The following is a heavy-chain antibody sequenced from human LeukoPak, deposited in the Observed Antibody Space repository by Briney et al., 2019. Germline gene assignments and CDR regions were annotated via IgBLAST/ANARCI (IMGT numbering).Heavy chain of an antibody. CDR3: ARVAVGSSWRRGYYYYYYMDV. CDR2: ISSSSSTI. Sequence: GGSQRLSCATSGFTFSSYSMNWVRQAPGKGLEWDSHISSSSSTIYYSDSVKGRFTISSDNAKNSLYLQMNSLRAEDTAVYYCARVAVGSSWRRGYYYYYYMDVWGKGTTVTVSS. D-gene: IGHD6-13*01. J-gene: IGHJ6*03. V-gene: IGHV3-48*04. CDR1: GFTFSSYS.